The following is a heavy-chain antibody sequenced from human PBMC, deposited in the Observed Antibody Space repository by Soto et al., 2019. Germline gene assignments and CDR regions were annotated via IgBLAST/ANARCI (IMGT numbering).Heavy chain of an antibody. CDR3: ARVPGHKNSRGNF. D-gene: IGHD3-10*01. Sequence: QVRLVQSGPEVRRPGASVTVSCKASGYTFTHYFIHWVRRATGQGLEWMGDINPKSGNTHYSQALPGRVSMIVDTSTDTPRVVLSSPKSNDTPAYFCARVPGHKNSRGNFWGQGTPITVSS. CDR1: GYTFTHYF. CDR2: INPKSGNT. J-gene: IGHJ4*02. V-gene: IGHV1-2*02.